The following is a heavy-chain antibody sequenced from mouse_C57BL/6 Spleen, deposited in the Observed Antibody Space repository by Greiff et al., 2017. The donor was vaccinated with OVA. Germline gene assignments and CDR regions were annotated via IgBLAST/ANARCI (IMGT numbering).Heavy chain of an antibody. D-gene: IGHD2-1*01. J-gene: IGHJ4*01. Sequence: QVHVKQSGAELVKPGASVKISCKASGYAFSSYWMNWVKQRPGKGLEWIGQIYPGDGDTNYNGKFKGKATLTADKSSSTAYMQLSSLTSEDSAVYFCASRYGNYEMDYWGQGTSVTVSS. CDR1: GYAFSSYW. CDR3: ASRYGNYEMDY. CDR2: IYPGDGDT. V-gene: IGHV1-80*01.